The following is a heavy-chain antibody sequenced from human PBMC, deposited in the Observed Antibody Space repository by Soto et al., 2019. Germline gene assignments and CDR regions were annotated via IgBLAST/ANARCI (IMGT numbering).Heavy chain of an antibody. J-gene: IGHJ6*02. D-gene: IGHD3-3*01. V-gene: IGHV4-34*01. CDR2: INHSGST. Sequence: PSETLSLTCAVYGGSFSGYYWSWIRQPPGKGLEWIGEINHSGSTNYNPSLKSRVTISVDTSKNQFSLKLSSVTAADTAVYYCARGVYYDFWSGNYYYYGTDVWGQGTTVTVSS. CDR3: ARGVYYDFWSGNYYYYGTDV. CDR1: GGSFSGYY.